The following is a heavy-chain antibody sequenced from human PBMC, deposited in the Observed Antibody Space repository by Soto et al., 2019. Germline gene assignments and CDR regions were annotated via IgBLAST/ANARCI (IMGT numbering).Heavy chain of an antibody. CDR3: VKAPVLYYYMDV. Sequence: EVQLLESGGGLVQPGGSLRLSCEASGLPFSTNALSGVRQAQGKGLEWVSAISGSGGSTYYADSVKGRFTISRDNSKNTLYLQMNSLRAEDTAVYYCVKAPVLYYYMDVWGKGTTVTVSS. CDR2: ISGSGGST. CDR1: GLPFSTNA. J-gene: IGHJ6*03. V-gene: IGHV3-23*01.